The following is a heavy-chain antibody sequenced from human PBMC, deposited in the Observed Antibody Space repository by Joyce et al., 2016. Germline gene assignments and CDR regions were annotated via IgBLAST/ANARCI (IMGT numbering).Heavy chain of an antibody. D-gene: IGHD6-19*01. J-gene: IGHJ4*01. CDR3: AMEYSSGWFD. Sequence: EVQLLESGGGLVQPGESRGLSCAASGFTFSWFNMNWVRQAPGKGLEWVSGSSGSGDRTYYTDSVRGRFSISRDKARNTLYLQLNSLRVGDTAMYYCAMEYSSGWFDWGHGTLLTVSS. V-gene: IGHV3-23*01. CDR2: SSGSGDRT. CDR1: GFTFSWFN.